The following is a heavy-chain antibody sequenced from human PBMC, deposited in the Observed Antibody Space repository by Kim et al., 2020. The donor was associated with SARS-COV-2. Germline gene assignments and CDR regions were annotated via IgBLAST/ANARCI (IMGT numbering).Heavy chain of an antibody. J-gene: IGHJ6*02. CDR1: GYTFTSYY. Sequence: ASVKVSCKASGYTFTSYYMHWVRQAPGQGLEWMGIINPSGGSTSYAQKFQGRVTMTRDTSTSTVYMELSSLRSEDTAVYYCARDQSGPGDYYGMDVWGQGTTVTVSS. CDR2: INPSGGST. V-gene: IGHV1-46*01. D-gene: IGHD2-8*02. CDR3: ARDQSGPGDYYGMDV.